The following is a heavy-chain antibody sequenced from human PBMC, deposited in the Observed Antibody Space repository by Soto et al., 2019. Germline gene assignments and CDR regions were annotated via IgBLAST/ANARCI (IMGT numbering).Heavy chain of an antibody. D-gene: IGHD3-22*01. CDR2: IHSSGSI. J-gene: IGHJ1*01. CDR1: GGSISSDDYY. Sequence: SETLSLTCTVSGGSISSDDYYWSWIRQAPGRGLEWIGYIHSSGSIYYNPSLKSRATMSIDTAGNQFSLKVSSVAVADTAVYYCARDLDGLHDDTSGPFPRPGWGQGTLVTVSS. CDR3: ARDLDGLHDDTSGPFPRPG. V-gene: IGHV4-30-4*01.